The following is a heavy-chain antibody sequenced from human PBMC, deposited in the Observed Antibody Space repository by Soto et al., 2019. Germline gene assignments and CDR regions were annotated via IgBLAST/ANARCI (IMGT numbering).Heavy chain of an antibody. CDR3: AKYGTAMVTYYYGMDV. V-gene: IGHV3-23*01. CDR1: GFTFSSYA. J-gene: IGHJ6*02. CDR2: ISGSGGST. Sequence: SLRLSCAASGFTFSSYAMSWVRQAPGKGLEWVSAISGSGGSTYYADSVKGRFTISRDNSKNTLHLQMNSLRAEDTAVYYCAKYGTAMVTYYYGMDVWGQGTTVTVSS. D-gene: IGHD5-18*01.